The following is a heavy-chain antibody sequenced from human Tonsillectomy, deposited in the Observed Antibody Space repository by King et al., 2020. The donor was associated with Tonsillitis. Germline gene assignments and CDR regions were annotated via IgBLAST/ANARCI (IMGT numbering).Heavy chain of an antibody. CDR1: GGSISSGDKY. Sequence: QLQESGPGLVKPSQTLSLTCTVSGGSISSGDKYWSWIRQPPGKGLEWSGYIYYSGSTSYNPSLKSRVTISVDRSENQFSLKLTSVTAADTAVYYCARWGDYYDSSAYDYWGQGTLVIVSS. CDR2: IYYSGST. J-gene: IGHJ4*02. D-gene: IGHD3-22*01. CDR3: ARWGDYYDSSAYDY. V-gene: IGHV4-30-4*01.